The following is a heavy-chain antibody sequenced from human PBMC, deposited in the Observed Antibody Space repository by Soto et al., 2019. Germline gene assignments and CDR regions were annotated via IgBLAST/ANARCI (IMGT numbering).Heavy chain of an antibody. CDR3: ARASMATITYDY. CDR2: IYYSGST. J-gene: IGHJ4*02. CDR1: GGSISSGGYY. D-gene: IGHD5-12*01. V-gene: IGHV4-31*03. Sequence: SETLSLTCTVSGGSISSGGYYWSWIRQHPGKGLEWIGYIYYSGSTYYNQSLKSRVTISVDTSKNQFSLKLSSVTAADTAVYYCARASMATITYDYWGQGTLVTVSS.